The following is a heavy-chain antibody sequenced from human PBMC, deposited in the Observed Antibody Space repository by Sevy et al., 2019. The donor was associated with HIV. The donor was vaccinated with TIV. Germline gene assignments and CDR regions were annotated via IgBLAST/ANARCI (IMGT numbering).Heavy chain of an antibody. V-gene: IGHV1-8*01. CDR2: LSPNRGAT. D-gene: IGHD3-3*01. Sequence: ASVKVSYEASGYTFTSYDINWVRQATGQGLEWMGWLSPNRGATGFAQKFQGRVTLTRNTSISTAYMEVSSLRSEDTAVYYCASGGNGDFWSYEYYYYGMDVWDQGTTVTVSS. CDR3: ASGGNGDFWSYEYYYYGMDV. CDR1: GYTFTSYD. J-gene: IGHJ6*02.